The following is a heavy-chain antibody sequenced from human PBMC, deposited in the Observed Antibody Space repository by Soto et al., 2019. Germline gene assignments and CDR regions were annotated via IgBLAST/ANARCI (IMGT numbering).Heavy chain of an antibody. V-gene: IGHV4-59*01. CDR1: GGSISNYF. J-gene: IGHJ4*02. Sequence: SETLSPTCTVSGGSISNYFWSWIRQPPGKGLEWIGYIYYSGSTNYNPSLKSRVTISVDTSKNQFSLKLSSVTAADTAVYYCARAGAATLSDYWGQGTLVTVSS. CDR3: ARAGAATLSDY. CDR2: IYYSGST. D-gene: IGHD2-15*01.